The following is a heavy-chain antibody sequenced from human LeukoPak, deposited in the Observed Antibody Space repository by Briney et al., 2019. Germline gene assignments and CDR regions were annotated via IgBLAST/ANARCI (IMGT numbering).Heavy chain of an antibody. CDR2: IYYSGST. V-gene: IGHV4-61*01. CDR3: ARKMGQWRGRGAFDI. J-gene: IGHJ3*02. CDR1: GGSVSSGSYY. Sequence: SETLSLTCTVSGGSVSSGSYYWSWIRQPPGKGLEWIGYIYYSGSTNYNPSLKSRVTISVDTSKNRFSLKLSSVTAADTAVYYCARKMGQWRGRGAFDIWGQGTMVTVSS. D-gene: IGHD6-19*01.